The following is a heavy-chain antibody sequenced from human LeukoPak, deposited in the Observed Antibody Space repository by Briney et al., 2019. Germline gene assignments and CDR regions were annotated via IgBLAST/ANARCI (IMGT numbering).Heavy chain of an antibody. D-gene: IGHD3-22*01. CDR1: GFTFPRHA. V-gene: IGHV3-23*01. CDR3: AQEHFDTSGYYSRFDN. J-gene: IGHJ4*02. CDR2: SAGSGGST. Sequence: GGSLRLSCAAAGFTFPRHAMSWVRQAPGKGLEWIASSAGSGGSTHYADSVKGRFTISRDNSQNTVYLHMNSLRADDTAVYYCAQEHFDTSGYYSRFDNWGQGILVTVSS.